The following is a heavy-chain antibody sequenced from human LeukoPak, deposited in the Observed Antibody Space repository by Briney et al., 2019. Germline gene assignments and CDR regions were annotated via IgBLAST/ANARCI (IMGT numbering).Heavy chain of an antibody. D-gene: IGHD1-1*01. V-gene: IGHV3-23*01. CDR1: GLTFNSYA. J-gene: IGHJ4*02. CDR2: IGDNGGDT. CDR3: GRDWKLDY. Sequence: GGSLRLSCAASGLTFNSYAMSWVRQAPGKGLEWVSAIGDNGGDTKYADSMKGRFTISRDNSRNTLYLQLNSLRVEDTAIYYCGRDWKLDYWGQGTLVTVSS.